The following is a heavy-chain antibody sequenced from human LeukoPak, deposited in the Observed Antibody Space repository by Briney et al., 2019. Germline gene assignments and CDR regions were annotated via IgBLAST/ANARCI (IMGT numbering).Heavy chain of an antibody. CDR3: AKGVSSSWTFDY. J-gene: IGHJ4*02. D-gene: IGHD6-13*01. CDR2: INSDGSST. Sequence: GGSLRLSCAASGFTFSSYWMHWVRQAPGKGLVWVSRINSDGSSTSYADSVKGRFTISRDNSKNTLYLQMNSLRAEDTAVYYCAKGVSSSWTFDYWGQGTLVTVSS. V-gene: IGHV3-74*01. CDR1: GFTFSSYW.